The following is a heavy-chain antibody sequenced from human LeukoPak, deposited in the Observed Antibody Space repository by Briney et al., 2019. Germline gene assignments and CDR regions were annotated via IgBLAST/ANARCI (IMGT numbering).Heavy chain of an antibody. CDR3: ARGRLRHLLYYYGSGSYYANWFDP. V-gene: IGHV4-34*01. J-gene: IGHJ5*02. D-gene: IGHD3-10*01. CDR2: INHSGST. CDR1: GGSLSVDY. Sequence: SETLSLTCAVYGGSLSVDYWSWIRQPPGKGREWGGEINHSGSTNYNPSLKSRVTISVDTSKNQFSLKLSSVTAADTAVYYCARGRLRHLLYYYGSGSYYANWFDPWGQGTLVTVSS.